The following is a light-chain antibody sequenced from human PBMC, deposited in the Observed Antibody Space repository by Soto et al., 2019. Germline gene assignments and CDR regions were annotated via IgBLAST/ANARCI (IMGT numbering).Light chain of an antibody. J-gene: IGKJ2*01. CDR3: QQYNNLPPA. V-gene: IGKV3-15*01. Sequence: EIVMTQSPATLSVSPGERATLSCRASQSVSSNLASYQQKPGQAPRLLIYGASTRATGIPARFSGSGSGTEFTLTISSLQSEDFAVYYCQQYNNLPPAFGQGTKLEIK. CDR2: GAS. CDR1: QSVSSN.